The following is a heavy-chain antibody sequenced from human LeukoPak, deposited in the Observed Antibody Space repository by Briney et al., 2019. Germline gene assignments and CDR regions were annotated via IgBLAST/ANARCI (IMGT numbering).Heavy chain of an antibody. J-gene: IGHJ6*02. D-gene: IGHD3-3*01. V-gene: IGHV1-8*01. CDR3: ARGLVHYDFWSGYYIYGMDV. Sequence: RASVKVSCKASGYTFTSYDINWVRQATGQGLEWMGWMNPNSGNTGYALKFQGRVTMTRNTSISTAYMELSSLRSEDTAVYYCARGLVHYDFWSGYYIYGMDVWGQGTTVTVSS. CDR1: GYTFTSYD. CDR2: MNPNSGNT.